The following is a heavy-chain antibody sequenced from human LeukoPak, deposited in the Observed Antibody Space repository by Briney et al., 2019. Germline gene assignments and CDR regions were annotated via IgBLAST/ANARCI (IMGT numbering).Heavy chain of an antibody. Sequence: GGSLRLSCSAPGFNFETYSLAWVRQTPGSGPGWVSTFSSSGATTYYADSVKGRSTVSRDNSKNTLFLQMSNLRAEDTAIYFCAKLSVEATKYAAFDFWGQGTMATVSS. D-gene: IGHD5-12*01. CDR1: GFNFETYS. CDR2: FSSSGATT. J-gene: IGHJ3*01. V-gene: IGHV3-23*01. CDR3: AKLSVEATKYAAFDF.